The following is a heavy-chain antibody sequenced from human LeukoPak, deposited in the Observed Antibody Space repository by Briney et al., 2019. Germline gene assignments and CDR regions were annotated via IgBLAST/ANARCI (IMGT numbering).Heavy chain of an antibody. CDR3: ESSGTYDSSGYHDY. D-gene: IGHD3-22*01. CDR2: INPNSGGT. V-gene: IGHV1-2*02. J-gene: IGHJ4*02. CDR1: GYTFTGYY. Sequence: ASVKVSCKASGYTFTGYYMHWVRQAPGQGLEWTGWINPNSGGTNYAQKFQGRVTMTRDTSISTAYMELSRLRSDDAAVYYCESSGTYDSSGYHDYWGQGTLVTVSS.